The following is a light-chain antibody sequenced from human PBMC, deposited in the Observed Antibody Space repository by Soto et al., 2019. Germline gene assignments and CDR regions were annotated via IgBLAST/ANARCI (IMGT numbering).Light chain of an antibody. CDR1: QSVSSN. V-gene: IGKV3-15*01. CDR2: GAS. CDR3: QQYGSSPWT. J-gene: IGKJ1*01. Sequence: EIVLTQSPATLSVSTGERATLSCRASQSVSSNLAWYQQKPGQAPRLLIYGASTRATDIPARFSGSGSGTEFTLTISRLEPEDFAVYYCQQYGSSPWTFGQGTKVDIK.